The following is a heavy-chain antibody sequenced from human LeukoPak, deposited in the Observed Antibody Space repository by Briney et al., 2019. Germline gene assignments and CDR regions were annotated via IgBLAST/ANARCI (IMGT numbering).Heavy chain of an antibody. D-gene: IGHD6-25*01. Sequence: GGSLRLSCAASGFTFSAYWMSWVRQAPGKGLEWVANIKKDGSEEYYVDSVKGRFTISRDNANNSLYLQMNSLRAEDTAVYYCARAFLHSSAWTYYYFYYMDVWGKGTTVAISS. CDR3: ARAFLHSSAWTYYYFYYMDV. CDR1: GFTFSAYW. V-gene: IGHV3-7*01. CDR2: IKKDGSEE. J-gene: IGHJ6*03.